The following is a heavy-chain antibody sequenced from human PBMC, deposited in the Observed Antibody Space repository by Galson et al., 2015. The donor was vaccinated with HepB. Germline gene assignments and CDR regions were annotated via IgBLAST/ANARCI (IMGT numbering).Heavy chain of an antibody. CDR1: GYRFTNYW. CDR2: TYPGDSDT. Sequence: QSGAEVKKPGESLRISCYASGYRFTNYWIGWVRQLPGKGLEWMGITYPGDSDTRYSPSFQGQVTISVDKSFNTAYLQWISLKASVTAMYYGVKDYGGTCGFRYYVNSWGQRTLVTGSS. J-gene: IGHJ4*02. V-gene: IGHV5-51*01. CDR3: VKDYGGTCGFRYYVNS. D-gene: IGHD4-17*01.